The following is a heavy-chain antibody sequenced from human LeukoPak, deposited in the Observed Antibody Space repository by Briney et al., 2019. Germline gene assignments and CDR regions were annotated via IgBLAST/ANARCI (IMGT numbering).Heavy chain of an antibody. CDR3: FGNYYYYGMDV. CDR1: GFTFSSYE. Sequence: PGGSLRLSCAASGFTFSSYEMNWVRQAPGKGLEWVSYISSSGSTIYYADSVKGRFTISRDNAKNSLYLQMNSLRAEDTAVYYCFGNYYYYGMDVWGQGTTATVS. J-gene: IGHJ6*02. D-gene: IGHD3-10*01. CDR2: ISSSGSTI. V-gene: IGHV3-48*03.